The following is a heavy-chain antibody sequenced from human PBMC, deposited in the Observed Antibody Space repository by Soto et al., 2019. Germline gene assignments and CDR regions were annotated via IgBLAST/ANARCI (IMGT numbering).Heavy chain of an antibody. CDR1: GYRFTNYA. Sequence: QVQLVQSGAEVKKPGASVKVSCKASGYRFTNYAIHWVRQAPGQSLEWMGWINPANGNTKYSQNFQGRVTITRDTFASTAYTEVSSLRSEDTAVYYCARAYAVGPGYVYDIWGQGTMVTISS. CDR2: INPANGNT. D-gene: IGHD2-8*01. CDR3: ARAYAVGPGYVYDI. V-gene: IGHV1-3*01. J-gene: IGHJ3*02.